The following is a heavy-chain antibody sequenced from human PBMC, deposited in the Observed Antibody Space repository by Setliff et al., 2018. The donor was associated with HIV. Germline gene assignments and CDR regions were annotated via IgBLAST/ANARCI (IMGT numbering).Heavy chain of an antibody. D-gene: IGHD6-13*01. CDR3: AKDIPGTAINSGRIKNWFDP. CDR1: GYTFTSDY. V-gene: IGHV1-46*01. Sequence: ASVKVSCKASGYTFTSDYIHWVRQAPGQGLEWMGIINPAGNTTSYAQKFQGRLTMTRDTSTNTVYMELSSLRSEDTAVYYCAKDIPGTAINSGRIKNWFDPWGEGTLVTVSS. CDR2: INPAGNTT. J-gene: IGHJ5*02.